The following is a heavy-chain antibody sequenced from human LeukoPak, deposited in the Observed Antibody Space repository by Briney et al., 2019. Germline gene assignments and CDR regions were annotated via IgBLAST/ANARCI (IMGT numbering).Heavy chain of an antibody. V-gene: IGHV3-30-3*01. CDR3: ARDRDHSGWFDY. J-gene: IGHJ4*02. D-gene: IGHD6-19*01. Sequence: GGSLRLSCAASGFTFNIYALHWVRQAPGKGLEWVAVISYDGSNKYYADSVKGRFTISRDNSKNTLYLQMNSLRAEDTAVYYCARDRDHSGWFDYWGQGTLVTVSS. CDR2: ISYDGSNK. CDR1: GFTFNIYA.